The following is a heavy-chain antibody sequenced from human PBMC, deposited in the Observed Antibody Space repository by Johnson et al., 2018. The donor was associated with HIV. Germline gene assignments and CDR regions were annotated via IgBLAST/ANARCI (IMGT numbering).Heavy chain of an antibody. D-gene: IGHD5-24*01. CDR2: ISWNSGSI. J-gene: IGHJ3*02. V-gene: IGHV3-9*01. CDR1: GFTFDDYA. Sequence: EVQLVESGGGLVQPGRSLRLSCAASGFTFDDYAMHWVRQAPGKGLEWVSGISWNSGSIGYADSVKGRFTISRDNAKNSLYLQMNSLRAEDTAVYYCARSVDAFDIWGQGTMVTVSS. CDR3: ARSVDAFDI.